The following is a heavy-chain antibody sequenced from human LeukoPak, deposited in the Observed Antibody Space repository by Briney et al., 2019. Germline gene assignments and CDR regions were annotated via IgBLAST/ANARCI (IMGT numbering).Heavy chain of an antibody. V-gene: IGHV4-61*02. J-gene: IGHJ4*02. Sequence: SETLSLTCTVSGGSISSGSYDWSWIRQPAGKGLEWIGRIFASGSSNYNPSLKSRVTISVDTSKNRFSLKLTSVTAADTAVYYCARDSRGGYYYFDYWGQGTLVTVSS. D-gene: IGHD5-12*01. CDR1: GGSISSGSYD. CDR3: ARDSRGGYYYFDY. CDR2: IFASGSS.